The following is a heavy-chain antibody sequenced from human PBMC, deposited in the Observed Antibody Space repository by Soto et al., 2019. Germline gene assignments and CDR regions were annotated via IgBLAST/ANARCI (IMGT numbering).Heavy chain of an antibody. J-gene: IGHJ4*02. CDR3: ARRGGGVVLAATTPFDY. CDR2: IYHSGST. CDR1: SGSISTANW. V-gene: IGHV4-4*02. D-gene: IGHD2-15*01. Sequence: QVPLQESGPRLVRPSGTLSLTCTVSSGSISTANWWSWVRRPPGRGLEWIGEIYHSGSTNYNLSLKSRVTLSVDKSKNQFSLRLSSVTAADTATYYCARRGGGVVLAATTPFDYWGQGTLVTVSS.